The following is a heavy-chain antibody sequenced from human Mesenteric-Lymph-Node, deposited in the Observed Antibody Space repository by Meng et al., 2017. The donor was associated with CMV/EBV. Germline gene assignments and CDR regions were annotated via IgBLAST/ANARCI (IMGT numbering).Heavy chain of an antibody. CDR2: IYSGGST. V-gene: IGHV3-53*01. D-gene: IGHD3-16*01. CDR3: AREDFGAFDI. CDR1: GFTFSDYS. Sequence: GESLKISCAASGFTFSDYSLNWVRQAPGKGLEWVSLIYSGGSTYYADSVKDRFTISRDNSKNTLYLQMNSLRVEDTAVYYCAREDFGAFDIWGQGAMVTVSS. J-gene: IGHJ3*02.